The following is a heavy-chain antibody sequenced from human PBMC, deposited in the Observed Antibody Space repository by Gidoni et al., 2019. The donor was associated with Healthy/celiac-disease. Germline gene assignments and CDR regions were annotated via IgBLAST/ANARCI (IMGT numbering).Heavy chain of an antibody. CDR2: INHSGST. V-gene: IGHV4-34*01. CDR3: ARGAGPFWFDP. J-gene: IGHJ5*02. Sequence: QVQLQQWGAGLLKPSATLSLTCAVYGGSFSGYYWGWIRQPPGKGLEWIGEINHSGSTNYNPSLKSRVTISVDTSKNQFSLKLSSVTAADTAVYYCARGAGPFWFDPWGQGTLVTVSS. CDR1: GGSFSGYY.